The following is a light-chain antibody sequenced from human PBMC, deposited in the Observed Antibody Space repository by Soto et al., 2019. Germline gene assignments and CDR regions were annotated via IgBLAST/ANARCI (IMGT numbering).Light chain of an antibody. CDR3: SSYTSSSTLGV. Sequence: QSALTQPASVSGSPGQSITISCTGTSSDVGGYNYVSWYQQHPGKAPKLMIYDVSNRPSGVSNRFSGSKSGNTASLTISGLQAEYEADYNCSSYTSSSTLGVFGTGTKVTVL. CDR2: DVS. CDR1: SSDVGGYNY. J-gene: IGLJ1*01. V-gene: IGLV2-14*01.